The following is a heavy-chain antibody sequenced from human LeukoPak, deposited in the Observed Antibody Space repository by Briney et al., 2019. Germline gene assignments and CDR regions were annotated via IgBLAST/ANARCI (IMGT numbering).Heavy chain of an antibody. D-gene: IGHD3-10*01. Sequence: GGSLRLSCAASGFSISSYSMNWVRQAPGMGLEWVSYISNSRSTIYYADSVKGRFTISRDNAKNSLYLQMNSLRAEDTAVYYCARDALHYYGSGKVYGMDVWGQGTTVTVSS. CDR2: ISNSRSTI. CDR3: ARDALHYYGSGKVYGMDV. V-gene: IGHV3-48*04. J-gene: IGHJ6*02. CDR1: GFSISSYS.